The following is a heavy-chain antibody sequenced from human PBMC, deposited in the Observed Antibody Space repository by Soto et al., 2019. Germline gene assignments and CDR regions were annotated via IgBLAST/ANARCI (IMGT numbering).Heavy chain of an antibody. J-gene: IGHJ3*02. D-gene: IGHD3-22*01. CDR2: ISAYNGNA. CDR1: GYTFTSYG. CDR3: ARDFSQSSSGYYFNDAFDI. V-gene: IGHV1-18*04. Sequence: QVQLVQSGAEVKKPGASVRVSCKASGYTFTSYGISGVRQAPGQGLEWMGWISAYNGNANYAQKLQGRVTMTTDTSTSTAYMELRSLRSDDTAVYYCARDFSQSSSGYYFNDAFDIWGQGTMVTVSS.